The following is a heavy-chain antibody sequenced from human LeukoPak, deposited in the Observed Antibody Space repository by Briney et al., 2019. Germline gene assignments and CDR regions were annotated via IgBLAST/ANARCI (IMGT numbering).Heavy chain of an antibody. CDR1: GYTFTGYY. CDR3: ARGLSAMVRDAFDI. CDR2: INPNSGGT. J-gene: IGHJ3*02. D-gene: IGHD3-10*01. Sequence: ASVKVSCKASGYTFTGYYMHWVRQAPGQGLEWMGWINPNSGGTNYAQKFQGRVTMTRDTSISTAYMELSRLRSDDTAVYYCARGLSAMVRDAFDIWGQGTMDTVSS. V-gene: IGHV1-2*02.